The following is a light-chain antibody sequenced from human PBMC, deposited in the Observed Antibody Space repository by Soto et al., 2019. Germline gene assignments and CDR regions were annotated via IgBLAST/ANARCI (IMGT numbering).Light chain of an antibody. CDR2: TAS. J-gene: IGKJ4*01. CDR3: QQLNSYPLT. Sequence: DIQLTQSPSFLSASVGDRVTITCRASQGISSYLAWYQQKPGKAPKLLIYTASTLQSGVPSRFSGSGCGTEFTLTISSLQPEDFPTYYCQQLNSYPLTFGGWTKVEIK. CDR1: QGISSY. V-gene: IGKV1-9*01.